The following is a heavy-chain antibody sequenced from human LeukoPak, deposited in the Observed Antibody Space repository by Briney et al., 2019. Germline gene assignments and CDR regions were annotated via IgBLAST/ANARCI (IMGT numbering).Heavy chain of an antibody. Sequence: ASVKVSCKASGYTFTSYDINWVRQATGQGLEWMGWMNPNSGNTGYAQKFQGRVTMTRNTSISTAYMELSSLRSEDTAVYYCARGGFWSGSYYYYYMDVWGKGTTVTVSS. CDR3: ARGGFWSGSYYYYYMDV. CDR2: MNPNSGNT. J-gene: IGHJ6*03. CDR1: GYTFTSYD. D-gene: IGHD3-3*01. V-gene: IGHV1-8*01.